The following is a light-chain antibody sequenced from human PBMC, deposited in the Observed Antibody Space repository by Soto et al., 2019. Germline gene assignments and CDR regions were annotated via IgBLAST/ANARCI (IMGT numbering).Light chain of an antibody. Sequence: QSALTQPASASGSPGQSVTISCTGTSSDVGGYNYVSWYQQYPGRAPKLMIYVVTKRPSGVSDRVSGSNSGNTASLTVSGLWAEDEADYYCSSYAASNNCYVVFGGGTKLTVL. CDR1: SSDVGGYNY. CDR2: VVT. J-gene: IGLJ3*02. V-gene: IGLV2-8*01. CDR3: SSYAASNNCYVV.